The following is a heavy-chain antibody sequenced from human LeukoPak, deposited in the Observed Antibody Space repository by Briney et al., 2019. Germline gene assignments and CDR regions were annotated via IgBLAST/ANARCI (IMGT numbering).Heavy chain of an antibody. CDR1: GFTFSSYA. V-gene: IGHV3-30-3*01. CDR3: ARDRGSSGWYWFDP. J-gene: IGHJ5*02. D-gene: IGHD6-19*01. Sequence: GGSLRLSCAASGFTFSSYAMHWVRQAPGKGLEWVAVIPYDGSNKYYADSVKGRFTISRDNSKNTLYLQMNSLRAEDTAVYYCARDRGSSGWYWFDPWGQGTLVTVSS. CDR2: IPYDGSNK.